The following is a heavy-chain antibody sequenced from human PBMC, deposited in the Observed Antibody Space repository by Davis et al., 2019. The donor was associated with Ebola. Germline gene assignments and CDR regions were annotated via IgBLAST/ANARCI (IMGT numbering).Heavy chain of an antibody. J-gene: IGHJ6*02. Sequence: GESLKISCAASGFTFTSYAMSWVRQAPGKGLEWVSAISGSGGSTYYADSVKDRFTTSRDNAKNTLYLQMNSLRAEDTAVYYCARAGFGPAAPWGQGTTVTVSS. V-gene: IGHV3-23*01. D-gene: IGHD2-2*01. CDR1: GFTFTSYA. CDR3: ARAGFGPAAP. CDR2: ISGSGGST.